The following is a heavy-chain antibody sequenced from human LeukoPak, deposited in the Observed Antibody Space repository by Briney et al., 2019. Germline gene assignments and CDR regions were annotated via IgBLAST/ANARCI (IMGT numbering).Heavy chain of an antibody. CDR3: ARSSSSSFISPTHY. Sequence: SETLSLTCTVSGGSISSYYWSWIRQPPGKGLEWIGYIYYSGGTNYNPSLKSRVTISVDTSKNQFSLKLSSVTAADTAVYYCARSSSSSFISPTHYWGQGTLVTVSS. J-gene: IGHJ4*02. CDR2: IYYSGGT. CDR1: GGSISSYY. D-gene: IGHD6-13*01. V-gene: IGHV4-59*01.